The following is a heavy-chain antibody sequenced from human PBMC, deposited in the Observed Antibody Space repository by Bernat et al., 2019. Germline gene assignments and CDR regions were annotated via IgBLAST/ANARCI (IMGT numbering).Heavy chain of an antibody. CDR2: ISGSGGST. CDR1: GFTFSSYA. D-gene: IGHD3-3*01. Sequence: EVQLLESGGGLVQPGGSLRLSCAASGFTFSSYAMSWVRQAPGKGLEWVSAISGSGGSTYYADSVKGRFTISRDNSKNTLYLQMNSLRAEDTAVYYCAKDPHSYYDFWSGYGPNWFDLWGQGTLVTVSS. V-gene: IGHV3-23*01. J-gene: IGHJ5*02. CDR3: AKDPHSYYDFWSGYGPNWFDL.